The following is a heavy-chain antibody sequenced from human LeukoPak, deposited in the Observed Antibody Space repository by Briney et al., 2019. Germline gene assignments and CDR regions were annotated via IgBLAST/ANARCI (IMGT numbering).Heavy chain of an antibody. D-gene: IGHD1-1*01. J-gene: IGHJ4*02. V-gene: IGHV3-30*04. CDR1: GFTFSSYA. CDR2: ISYDGSNK. CDR3: ARDVSWNPSPIDY. Sequence: GGSLRLSCAASGFTFSSYAMHWVRQAPGKGLEWVAVISYDGSNKYYADSVKGRFTISRDNSKNTLYLQMNSLRAEDTAVYYCARDVSWNPSPIDYWGQGTLVTVSS.